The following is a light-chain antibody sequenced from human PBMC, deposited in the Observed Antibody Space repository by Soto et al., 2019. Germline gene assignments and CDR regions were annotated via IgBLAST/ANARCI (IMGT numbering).Light chain of an antibody. CDR3: QQYDNSPMFT. V-gene: IGKV1-33*01. Sequence: DIQMTQSPSSLSASVGDSVTITSQASQDIYDYLNWYQHKPGKAPRLLIYAESNLETVVTSRFSGSGSGTDFTFTINSLQPEDIATYYCQQYDNSPMFTFGRGTKVEI. J-gene: IGKJ2*01. CDR1: QDIYDY. CDR2: AES.